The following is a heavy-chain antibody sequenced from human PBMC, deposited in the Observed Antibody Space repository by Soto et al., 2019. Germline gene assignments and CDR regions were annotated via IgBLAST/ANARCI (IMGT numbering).Heavy chain of an antibody. D-gene: IGHD1-26*01. CDR2: SIPIFGTA. Sequence: QVQLVQSGPEVKKPGSSVKVSCEASGGTFSNYAITWVRQAPGQGLEYMGGSIPIFGTANYAQKFQGRVTITADESTSTAYMELSSLRSEDTAVYYCARDGGRHSGGIDYWGQGTLVTVSS. V-gene: IGHV1-69*01. J-gene: IGHJ4*02. CDR3: ARDGGRHSGGIDY. CDR1: GGTFSNYA.